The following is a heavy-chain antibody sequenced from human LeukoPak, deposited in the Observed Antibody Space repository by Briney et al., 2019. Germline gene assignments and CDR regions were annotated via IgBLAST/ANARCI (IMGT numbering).Heavy chain of an antibody. Sequence: SETLSLTCSVSGGSISNYYWSWIRQPPGKGLEWIGYIYSSGYTNYKPSLKSRVTLSVDTSKNQVSLKLTSATAADTAVYYCARQPNYYYYMDVWGKGTTVTVSS. CDR2: IYSSGYT. V-gene: IGHV4-59*08. J-gene: IGHJ6*03. CDR1: GGSISNYY. CDR3: ARQPNYYYYMDV.